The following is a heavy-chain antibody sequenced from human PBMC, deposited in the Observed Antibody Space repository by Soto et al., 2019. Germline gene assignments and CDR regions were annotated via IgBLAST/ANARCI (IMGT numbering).Heavy chain of an antibody. J-gene: IGHJ5*02. Sequence: PGGSLRLSCAASGFTVSGNYMSWVRQAPGKGLEWVSVIYSGGSTYYADSVKGRFTISRDNSKNTLYLQMNSLRAEDTAVYYCARMGDGSLGWFDPWGQGTLVTSPQ. CDR2: IYSGGST. CDR3: ARMGDGSLGWFDP. CDR1: GFTVSGNY. V-gene: IGHV3-53*01. D-gene: IGHD1-26*01.